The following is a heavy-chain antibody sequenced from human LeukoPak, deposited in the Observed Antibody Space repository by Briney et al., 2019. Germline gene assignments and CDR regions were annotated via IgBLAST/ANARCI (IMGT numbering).Heavy chain of an antibody. CDR1: GFTFITYT. Sequence: GRSLRLSCAASGFTFITYTMHWVRQAPGKGLEWVALISYDGSSQYYPDSVKGRFTISRDNSKNTLNLQMNSLRPEDTAVYYCARRSSAWYFLDYWGQGTLVTVSS. D-gene: IGHD6-19*01. J-gene: IGHJ4*02. CDR2: ISYDGSSQ. V-gene: IGHV3-30-3*01. CDR3: ARRSSAWYFLDY.